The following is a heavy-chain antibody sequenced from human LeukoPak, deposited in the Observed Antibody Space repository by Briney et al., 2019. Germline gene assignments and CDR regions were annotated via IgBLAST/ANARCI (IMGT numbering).Heavy chain of an antibody. CDR3: ARGHGWFDP. CDR2: IEQYGSEK. V-gene: IGHV3-7*05. J-gene: IGHJ5*02. Sequence: PGGSLRLSCAASGFTFSNYAMSWVRQAPGKGLEWVANIEQYGSEKDYVDSVKGRFTISRDNAKNSLYLQMNILRAEDTAVYYCARGHGWFDPWGQGTLVTVSS. CDR1: GFTFSNYA.